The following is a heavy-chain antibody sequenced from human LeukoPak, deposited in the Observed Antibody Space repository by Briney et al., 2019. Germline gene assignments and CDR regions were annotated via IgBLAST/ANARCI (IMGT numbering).Heavy chain of an antibody. J-gene: IGHJ4*02. D-gene: IGHD5-24*01. Sequence: ASVKVSCKTSGYTFTSYYIHWVRQAPGHGLEWMGIIIPSGGSTNYPPKFQGRITVTRDTSTSIVYMELSRLRSEDTAMYYCVREFRGGTFDFWGQGTLVTVSS. CDR2: IIPSGGST. V-gene: IGHV1-46*01. CDR3: VREFRGGTFDF. CDR1: GYTFTSYY.